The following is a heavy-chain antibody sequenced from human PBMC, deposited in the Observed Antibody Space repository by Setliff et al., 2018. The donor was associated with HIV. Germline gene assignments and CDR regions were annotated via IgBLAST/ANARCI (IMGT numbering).Heavy chain of an antibody. J-gene: IGHJ4*02. CDR2: IYQSGST. CDR3: AGSWSGYPLSFGY. V-gene: IGHV4-39*01. CDR1: GASISNSNSY. D-gene: IGHD3-3*01. Sequence: SETLSLTCAVYGASISNSNSYWAWIRQSPGKRLEWLASIYQSGSTSYNPSLSSRLTISVDTSKNQFSLKLSSVTAADTAVYYCAGSWSGYPLSFGYWGQGTLVTVSS.